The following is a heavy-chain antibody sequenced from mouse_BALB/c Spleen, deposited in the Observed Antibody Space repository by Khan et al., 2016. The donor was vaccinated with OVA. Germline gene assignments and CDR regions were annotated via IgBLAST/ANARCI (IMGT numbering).Heavy chain of an antibody. J-gene: IGHJ4*01. D-gene: IGHD1-1*01. CDR3: ARAYYCSSYAMGY. Sequence: QVQLQQSGPELVRPGVSVKISCKGSGYTFTDYAMHWVKQSHAKSLEWIGVISTYSGNTNYNQKFKGKATMTVDKSSSTAYMELARLTSEDSAIYSYARAYYCSSYAMGYWGQGTSVTVSS. CDR1: GYTFTDYA. V-gene: IGHV1S137*01. CDR2: ISTYSGNT.